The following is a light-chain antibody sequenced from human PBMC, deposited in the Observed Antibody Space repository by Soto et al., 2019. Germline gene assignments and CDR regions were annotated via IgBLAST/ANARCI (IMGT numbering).Light chain of an antibody. CDR1: SPNIGAGYD. CDR2: ANI. V-gene: IGLV1-40*01. Sequence: QSVLTQPPSVSGAPGQRVTISCTGSSPNIGAGYDVHWYQQLPGTAPKLLIYANINRPAGVPDRFPGSTSGTSASLAITGLQAEDEADYYCQSYDSSPSGYVFGTGTKVTVL. J-gene: IGLJ1*01. CDR3: QSYDSSPSGYV.